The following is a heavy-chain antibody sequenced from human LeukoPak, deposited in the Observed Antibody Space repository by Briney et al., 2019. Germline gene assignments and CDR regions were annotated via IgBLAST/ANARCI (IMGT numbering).Heavy chain of an antibody. J-gene: IGHJ6*02. Sequence: PGGSLRLSCAASGFTFSSYAMSWVRQAPGKGLEWVSAISGSGGSTYYADSVKGRFTISRDNSKNTLYLQMKSLRAEDTAVYYCAKAPTYYYYGMDVWGQGATVTVSS. CDR2: ISGSGGST. CDR3: AKAPTYYYYGMDV. V-gene: IGHV3-23*01. CDR1: GFTFSSYA.